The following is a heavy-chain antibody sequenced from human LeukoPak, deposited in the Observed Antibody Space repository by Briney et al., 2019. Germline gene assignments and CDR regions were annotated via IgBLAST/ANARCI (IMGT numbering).Heavy chain of an antibody. CDR3: ARAKVGATYHY. J-gene: IGHJ4*02. Sequence: ASVKVSCKASGYTFTGYYMHWVRQAPGQGLEWMGWINPNSGGTNYVQKFQGRVTMTRDTSISTAYMELSRLRSDDTAVYYCARAKVGATYHYWGQGTLVTVSS. CDR2: INPNSGGT. CDR1: GYTFTGYY. V-gene: IGHV1-2*02. D-gene: IGHD1-26*01.